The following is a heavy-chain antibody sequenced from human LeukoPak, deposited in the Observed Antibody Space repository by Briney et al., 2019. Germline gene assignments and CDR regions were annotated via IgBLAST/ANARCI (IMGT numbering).Heavy chain of an antibody. CDR1: GFTFGDYA. CDR3: ARSGYSSSFATDY. Sequence: PGRSLRLSCAASGFTFGDYAMHWVRQAPGKGLVWVSRINTDGSSTSYADSVKGRFTISRDNAKNSLYLQMNSLRAEDTAVYYCARSGYSSSFATDYWGQGTLVTVSS. CDR2: INTDGSST. J-gene: IGHJ4*02. D-gene: IGHD6-13*01. V-gene: IGHV3-74*01.